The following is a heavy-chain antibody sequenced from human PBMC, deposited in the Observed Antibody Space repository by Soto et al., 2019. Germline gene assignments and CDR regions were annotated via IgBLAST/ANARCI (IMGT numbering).Heavy chain of an antibody. J-gene: IGHJ5*02. D-gene: IGHD4-17*01. CDR3: ARRVQDGDYGDWFDP. CDR2: IYYSGST. CDR1: GGSISSSSYY. Sequence: QLQLQESGPGLVKPSETLSLTCTVSGGSISSSSYYWGWIRQPPGKGLEWIGRIYYSGSTYYNPCLKSRVTITVDTSKNQFSLKLSFVTAADTAVYYCARRVQDGDYGDWFDPWGQGTLVTVSS. V-gene: IGHV4-39*01.